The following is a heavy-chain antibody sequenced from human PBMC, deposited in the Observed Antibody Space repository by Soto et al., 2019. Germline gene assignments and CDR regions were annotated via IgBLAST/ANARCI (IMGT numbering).Heavy chain of an antibody. Sequence: QVQLVQSGAEVKKPGSSVKVSCKASGGTFSSYAISWVRQAPGQGLEWMGGIIPIFGTANYAQKFQGRVTITADESTNTAYMELSSLRSEDTAVYYCAGGETGSGNSDDAFDIWGQGTMVTVSS. V-gene: IGHV1-69*12. CDR2: IIPIFGTA. D-gene: IGHD1-26*01. CDR1: GGTFSSYA. J-gene: IGHJ3*02. CDR3: AGGETGSGNSDDAFDI.